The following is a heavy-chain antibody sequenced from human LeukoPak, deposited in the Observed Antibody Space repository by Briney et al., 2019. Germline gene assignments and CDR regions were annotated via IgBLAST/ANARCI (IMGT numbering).Heavy chain of an antibody. Sequence: SETLSLTCGVSGGSIDITNYWSWVRQAPGKGLEWIGEIAHDGTINYNPSLRSRVAMSLDRANNQFSLNLTSVTAADTAVYYCTREDRPYCPFAYWGQGVLVTVSS. CDR1: GGSIDITNY. J-gene: IGHJ4*02. CDR3: TREDRPYCPFAY. V-gene: IGHV4-4*02. D-gene: IGHD1-26*01. CDR2: IAHDGTI.